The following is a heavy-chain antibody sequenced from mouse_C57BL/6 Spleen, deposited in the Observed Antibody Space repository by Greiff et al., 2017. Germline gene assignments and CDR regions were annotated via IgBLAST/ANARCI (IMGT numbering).Heavy chain of an antibody. CDR1: GYAFSSYW. CDR3: ARDWDGYYFDY. D-gene: IGHD4-1*01. J-gene: IGHJ2*01. V-gene: IGHV1-80*01. Sequence: QVQLQQSGAELVKPGASVKISCKASGYAFSSYWMNWVKQRPGKGLEWIGQIYPGDGDTNYNGKFKGKATLTADKSSSTAYMQLSSLTSEASAVYCCARDWDGYYFDYWGQGTTLTVSS. CDR2: IYPGDGDT.